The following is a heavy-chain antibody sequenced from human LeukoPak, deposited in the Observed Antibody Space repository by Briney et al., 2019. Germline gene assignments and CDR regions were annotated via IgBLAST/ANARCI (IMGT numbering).Heavy chain of an antibody. CDR3: ARDANHYVSGSYGEGFDY. Sequence: GXSLRLSCAASGFTFSSYSMNWVRQAPGKGLEWVSSISSSSSYIYYADSVKGRFTISRDKAKNSLYLQMNRLRAEDTAVYYCARDANHYVSGSYGEGFDYWGQGTLVTVSS. J-gene: IGHJ4*02. D-gene: IGHD3-10*01. CDR2: ISSSSSYI. V-gene: IGHV3-21*01. CDR1: GFTFSSYS.